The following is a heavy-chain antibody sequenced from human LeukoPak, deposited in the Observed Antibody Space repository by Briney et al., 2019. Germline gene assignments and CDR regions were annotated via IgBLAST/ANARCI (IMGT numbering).Heavy chain of an antibody. V-gene: IGHV4-39*07. CDR2: IYYSGST. CDR3: ARAPAPYSGSYGGTDAFDI. Sequence: SETLSLTCTVSGGSISSSSYYWGWIRQPPGKGLEWIGSIYYSGSTYYNPSLKSRVTISVDTSKNQFSLKLSSVTAADTAVYYCARAPAPYSGSYGGTDAFDIWGQGTMVTVSS. CDR1: GGSISSSSYY. D-gene: IGHD1-26*01. J-gene: IGHJ3*02.